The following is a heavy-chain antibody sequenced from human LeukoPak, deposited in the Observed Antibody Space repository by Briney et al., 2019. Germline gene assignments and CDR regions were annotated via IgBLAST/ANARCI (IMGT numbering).Heavy chain of an antibody. Sequence: ASVKVSCKASGYTFTGYYMHWVRQAPGQGLEWMGWINPNSGGTNYAQKFQSRVTMTRDTSISTAYMELSRLRSDDTAVYYCAKEGAAAAEFDPWGQGTLVTVSS. CDR1: GYTFTGYY. CDR2: INPNSGGT. D-gene: IGHD6-13*01. V-gene: IGHV1-2*02. J-gene: IGHJ5*02. CDR3: AKEGAAAAEFDP.